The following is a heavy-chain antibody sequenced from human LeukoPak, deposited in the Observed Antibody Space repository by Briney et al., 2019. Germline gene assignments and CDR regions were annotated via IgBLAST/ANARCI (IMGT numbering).Heavy chain of an antibody. CDR2: IYYSGST. D-gene: IGHD6-13*01. CDR1: GGSIRSSYYY. CDR3: ARDQDSSSWYYYGMDV. J-gene: IGHJ6*02. V-gene: IGHV4-61*01. Sequence: PSETLSLTCTVSGGSIRSSYYYWSWIRQPPGKGLEWIGYIYYSGSTNYNPSLKSRVTISVDTSKNQFSLKLSSVTAADTAVYYCARDQDSSSWYYYGMDVWGQGTTVTVSS.